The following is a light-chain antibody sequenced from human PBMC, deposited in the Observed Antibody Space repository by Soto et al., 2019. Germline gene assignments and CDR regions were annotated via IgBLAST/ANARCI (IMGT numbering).Light chain of an antibody. CDR1: QSVSSN. J-gene: IGKJ2*01. Sequence: EIVRTQSPATLSVSPGERATLSCRASQSVSSNLAWYQQKPGQAPRLLIYGASTRATGIPARFRGSGPGTEFTLTISSLQSEDFAVYYCQQYDNWPQTFGQGTKVDIK. CDR3: QQYDNWPQT. CDR2: GAS. V-gene: IGKV3-15*01.